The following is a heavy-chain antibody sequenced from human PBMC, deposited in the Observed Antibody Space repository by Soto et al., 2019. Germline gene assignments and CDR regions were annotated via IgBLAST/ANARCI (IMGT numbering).Heavy chain of an antibody. V-gene: IGHV4-39*01. J-gene: IGHJ4*02. CDR3: VSQRTTVPTQAYFDY. D-gene: IGHD4-17*01. CDR2: VYYRGRS. Sequence: SENLSLTCTVSGATVTNIRYYWCWIRQSPGKGLEWIGSVYYRGRSYSKSSVKSRVTISVDTSKNRFSLSLNSVTASDTAVYFCVSQRTTVPTQAYFDYWGPGALVTVS. CDR1: GATVTNIRYY.